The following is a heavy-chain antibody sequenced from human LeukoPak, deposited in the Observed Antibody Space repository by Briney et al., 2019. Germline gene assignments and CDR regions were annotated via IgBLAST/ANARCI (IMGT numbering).Heavy chain of an antibody. J-gene: IGHJ4*02. D-gene: IGHD3-3*01. Sequence: NRGESLQISCKGSGYSFTSYWIGWVRQMPGKGLEWMGIIYPGDSDTRYSPSFQGQVTISAGKSISTAYLQWSSLKASDTAMYYCARAERNYDFWSGNYKRPFPFDYWGQGTLVTVSS. CDR1: GYSFTSYW. CDR3: ARAERNYDFWSGNYKRPFPFDY. V-gene: IGHV5-51*01. CDR2: IYPGDSDT.